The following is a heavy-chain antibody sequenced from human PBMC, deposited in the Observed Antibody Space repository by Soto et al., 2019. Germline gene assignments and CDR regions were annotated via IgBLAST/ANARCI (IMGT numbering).Heavy chain of an antibody. CDR1: GFTFSSYA. CDR2: ISGSGGST. V-gene: IGHV3-23*01. D-gene: IGHD3-22*01. CDR3: AKDRWHYYDSSGYYFDY. Sequence: GSLRLSCAASGFTFSSYAMSWVRQAPGKGLEWVSAISGSGGSTYYADSVKGRFTISRDNSKNTLYLQMNSLRAEDTAVYYCAKDRWHYYDSSGYYFDYWGQGTLVTVSS. J-gene: IGHJ4*02.